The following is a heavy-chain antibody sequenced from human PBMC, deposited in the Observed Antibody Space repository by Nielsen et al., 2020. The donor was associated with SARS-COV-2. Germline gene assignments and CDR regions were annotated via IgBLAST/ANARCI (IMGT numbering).Heavy chain of an antibody. CDR2: ISHGGST. V-gene: IGHV4-34*01. J-gene: IGHJ4*02. Sequence: WIRQPPGKGLEWIGEISHGGSTGYNPSLKSRVTISEDPSKNQFSLKLRSVTAADTAVYYCARVYYYDSSGYYPAPFFDYWGQGTLVTVSS. D-gene: IGHD3-22*01. CDR3: ARVYYYDSSGYYPAPFFDY.